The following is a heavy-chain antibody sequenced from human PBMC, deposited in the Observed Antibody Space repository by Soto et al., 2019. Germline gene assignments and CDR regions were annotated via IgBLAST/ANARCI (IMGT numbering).Heavy chain of an antibody. CDR3: AREQGGANFDY. CDR1: GFTFSSYG. D-gene: IGHD3-16*01. Sequence: QVQLVESGGGVVQPGRSLRLSCAASGFTFSSYGMHWVRQAPGKGLEWVAVIWYDGSNKYYADSVKGRFTISRDNSKNTLYLQMNSPRAEDTAVYYCAREQGGANFDYWGQGTLVTVSS. CDR2: IWYDGSNK. V-gene: IGHV3-33*01. J-gene: IGHJ4*02.